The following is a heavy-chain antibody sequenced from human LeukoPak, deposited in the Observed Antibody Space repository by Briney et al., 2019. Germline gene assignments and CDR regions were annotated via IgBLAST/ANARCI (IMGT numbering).Heavy chain of an antibody. Sequence: GGSLRLSCAASGFTFSSYAMSWVREAPGKGLAWVSAISGSGGSTYYADSVKGRFTISRDNSKNTLYLQMNSLRAEDTAVYYCAILTSVTTKVDYWGQGTLVTVSS. J-gene: IGHJ4*02. CDR2: ISGSGGST. CDR1: GFTFSSYA. D-gene: IGHD4-17*01. V-gene: IGHV3-23*01. CDR3: AILTSVTTKVDY.